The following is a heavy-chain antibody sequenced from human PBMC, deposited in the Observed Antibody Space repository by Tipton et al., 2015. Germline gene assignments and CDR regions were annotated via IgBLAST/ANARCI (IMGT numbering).Heavy chain of an antibody. CDR2: IHHGGST. CDR1: GDSISSSNW. CDR3: AREVWYNDSTGYDY. D-gene: IGHD3-22*01. J-gene: IGHJ4*02. V-gene: IGHV4-4*02. Sequence: LSLTCSVSGDSISSSNWWSWVRQPPGKGLEWIGEIHHGGSTNYNPSLKSRVTMSVDTSKNQFSLHLSSVTAADTAVYYCAREVWYNDSTGYDYWGQGTLVPVSS.